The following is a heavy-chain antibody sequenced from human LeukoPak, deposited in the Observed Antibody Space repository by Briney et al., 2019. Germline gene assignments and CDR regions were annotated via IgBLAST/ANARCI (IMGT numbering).Heavy chain of an antibody. CDR1: GFTLSSYA. Sequence: PGGSPRLSCAASGFTLSSYAMSWVRQAPGKGLEWVSGISGSGATTYYADSVKGRFTISRDNSKNTLYLQMNSLRAEDTAVYYCAKDWNIVATTGAFDIWGQGTMVTVSS. CDR2: ISGSGATT. V-gene: IGHV3-23*01. CDR3: AKDWNIVATTGAFDI. D-gene: IGHD5-12*01. J-gene: IGHJ3*02.